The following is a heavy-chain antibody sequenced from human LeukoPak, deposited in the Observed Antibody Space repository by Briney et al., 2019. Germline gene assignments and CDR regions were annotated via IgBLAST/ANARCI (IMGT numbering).Heavy chain of an antibody. J-gene: IGHJ4*02. V-gene: IGHV3-48*02. Sequence: QPGGSLRLSWAASGXTFSNYCMNWVRQAPGKGLEWVSYISSSSSTIYHADSVKGRFTVSRDNAKNSLYLQMNSLRDEDTAVYYCARDRYSSGWYYFELWGQGTLVTVSS. CDR1: GXTFSNYC. CDR3: ARDRYSSGWYYFEL. D-gene: IGHD6-19*01. CDR2: ISSSSSTI.